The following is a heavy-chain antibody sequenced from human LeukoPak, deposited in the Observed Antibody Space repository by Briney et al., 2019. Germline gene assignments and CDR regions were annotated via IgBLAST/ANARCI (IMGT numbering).Heavy chain of an antibody. V-gene: IGHV4-59*08. CDR2: IYYSGST. J-gene: IGHJ4*02. Sequence: PSETLSLTCTVSGGSISSYYWSWIRQPPGKGLEWIGYIYYSGSTNYNPSLKSRVTISVDTSKNQFSLKLGSVTAADTAVYYCASLVGATYQFDYWGQGTLVTVSS. D-gene: IGHD1-26*01. CDR3: ASLVGATYQFDY. CDR1: GGSISSYY.